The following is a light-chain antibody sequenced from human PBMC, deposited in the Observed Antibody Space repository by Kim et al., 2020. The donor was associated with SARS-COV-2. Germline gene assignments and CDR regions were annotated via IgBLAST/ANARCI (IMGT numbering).Light chain of an antibody. J-gene: IGLJ2*01. CDR3: SSYTPASTWI. Sequence: GQSITISCTGTSSDIGVYNSVSWYQQHPGKAPKLIIYNVSERPSGVSYHFSGSKSDNTASLTISGLQSDDEANYFCSSYTPASTWIFGGGTQLTV. CDR1: SSDIGVYNS. CDR2: NVS. V-gene: IGLV2-14*03.